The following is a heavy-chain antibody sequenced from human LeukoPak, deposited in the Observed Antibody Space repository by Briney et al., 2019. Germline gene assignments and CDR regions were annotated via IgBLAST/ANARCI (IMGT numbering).Heavy chain of an antibody. CDR2: IFYSGGT. Sequence: SQTLSLTCTVSGGSISTSSYYSGWVRQPPWKGLEWIGNIFYSGGTYYSPSLKRRVTISLDTSRNQFSLKLNSVTAADTAVYYCASLRTGDFDYWGQGALVTVSS. D-gene: IGHD3-10*01. CDR3: ASLRTGDFDY. J-gene: IGHJ4*02. CDR1: GGSISTSSYY. V-gene: IGHV4-39*07.